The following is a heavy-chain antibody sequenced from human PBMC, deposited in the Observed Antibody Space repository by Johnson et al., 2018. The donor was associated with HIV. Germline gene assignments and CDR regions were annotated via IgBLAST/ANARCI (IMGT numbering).Heavy chain of an antibody. Sequence: VQLLESGGGVVQPGRSLRLSCAASGFTFSSYGMHWVRQAPGKGLEWMAFIQYDGSNNYYADSVKGRFTISRDNSKNSLYLQMNSLRAEDTAVYYCAREQELIGERAFDIWGQGTMVTVSS. CDR1: GFTFSSYG. CDR3: AREQELIGERAFDI. V-gene: IGHV3-33*05. J-gene: IGHJ3*02. D-gene: IGHD6-13*01. CDR2: IQYDGSNN.